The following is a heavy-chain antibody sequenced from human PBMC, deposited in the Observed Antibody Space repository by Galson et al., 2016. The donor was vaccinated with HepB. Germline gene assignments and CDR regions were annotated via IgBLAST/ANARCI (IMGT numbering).Heavy chain of an antibody. V-gene: IGHV1-18*01. D-gene: IGHD2-21*02. CDR2: ISAYKGDT. CDR3: AKLDCGRDCPRDD. Sequence: SVKVSCKASGGTFSNFAISWLRQAPGQGLEWMGWISAYKGDTNYAQSLQGRVTVTTDTSTSTAYMELRSLRVEDTAVYYCAKLDCGRDCPRDDWGQGTLVTVSS. J-gene: IGHJ4*02. CDR1: GGTFSNFA.